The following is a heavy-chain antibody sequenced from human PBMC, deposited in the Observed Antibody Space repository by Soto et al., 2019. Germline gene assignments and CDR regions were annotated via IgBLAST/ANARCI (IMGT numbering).Heavy chain of an antibody. CDR1: GFTFNSHG. CDR2: ISYEGSNN. Sequence: GGSLRLSCGASGFTFNSHGMHWVRQAPGKXLEWVAVISYEGSNNFYAESVKGRFTISRDNSKNTLYLQMNSLRREDTAVYYCARGAEYQLLSRDYFYGMDVWGQGTTVTVSS. D-gene: IGHD2-2*01. CDR3: ARGAEYQLLSRDYFYGMDV. V-gene: IGHV3-30*03. J-gene: IGHJ6*02.